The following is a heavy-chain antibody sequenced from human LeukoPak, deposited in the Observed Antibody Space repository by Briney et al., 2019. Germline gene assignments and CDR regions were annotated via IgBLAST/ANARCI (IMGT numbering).Heavy chain of an antibody. CDR3: ARDNAMTPLLD. CDR2: ISPNSGGT. V-gene: IGHV1-2*02. J-gene: IGHJ4*02. CDR1: GYTFTGYY. Sequence: AASVKVSCKASGYTFTGYYMHWVRQAPGQGLEWMGWISPNSGGTNYAQKFQGRVTMTRDTSISTAYMELSRLRSDDTAAYYCARDNAMTPLLDWGQGTLVTVSS.